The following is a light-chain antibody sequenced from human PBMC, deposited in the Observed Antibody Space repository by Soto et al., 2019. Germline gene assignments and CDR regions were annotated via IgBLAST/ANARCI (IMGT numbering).Light chain of an antibody. CDR3: QQYNNWPIT. Sequence: EIVLTQSPGTLSLSPGERATLSCRASESVSSNLAWYQQEPGQAPRLLIYGASTRATGIPARFSGSGSGTEFTLTISSLQSEDFAVYYCQQYNNWPITFGQGTRLAIK. CDR1: ESVSSN. CDR2: GAS. J-gene: IGKJ5*01. V-gene: IGKV3-15*01.